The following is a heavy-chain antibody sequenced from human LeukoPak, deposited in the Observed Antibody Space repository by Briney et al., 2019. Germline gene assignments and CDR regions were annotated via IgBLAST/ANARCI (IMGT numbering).Heavy chain of an antibody. CDR3: ARCISAARNYGMDV. CDR1: GFTFSSYS. V-gene: IGHV3-21*01. Sequence: GGSLRLSCTASGFTFSSYSMNWVRQAPGKGLEWVSSISSSSSYIYYADSVKGRFTISRDNAKNSLYLQMNSLRAEDTAVYYCARCISAARNYGMDVWGQGTTVTVSS. J-gene: IGHJ6*02. D-gene: IGHD2-2*01. CDR2: ISSSSSYI.